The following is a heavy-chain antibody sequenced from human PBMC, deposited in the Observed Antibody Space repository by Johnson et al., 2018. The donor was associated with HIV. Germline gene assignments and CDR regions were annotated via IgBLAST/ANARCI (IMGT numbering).Heavy chain of an antibody. CDR1: GFTFSSYA. J-gene: IGHJ3*02. Sequence: QVQLVESGGGVVQPGRSLRLSCAASGFTFSSYAMHWVRQAPGKGLEWVAILPYDGSNKYYADSVKGRFTISRDNSKNTLYLQMNSLRAEDTALYYCAKALLMGWEQTDAFDIWGQGTMVTVSS. V-gene: IGHV3-30-3*01. CDR3: AKALLMGWEQTDAFDI. CDR2: LPYDGSNK. D-gene: IGHD1-26*01.